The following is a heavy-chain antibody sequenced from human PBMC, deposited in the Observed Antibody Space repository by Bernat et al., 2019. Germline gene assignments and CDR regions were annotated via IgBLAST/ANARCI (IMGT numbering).Heavy chain of an antibody. CDR2: IGTTGGNT. J-gene: IGHJ4*02. V-gene: IGHV3-23*01. CDR1: GFSFSTFG. D-gene: IGHD3-16*01. CDR3: ARLNSWVRFDY. Sequence: EVQLLESGGGLVQPGGSLRLSCAASGFSFSTFGMSWVRQAPGRGLEWVSDIGTTGGNTYYADSVRGRFTISRDNSKNMVFLQMDSLGGEDTAVYYFARLNSWVRFDYWGQGTLVTVSS.